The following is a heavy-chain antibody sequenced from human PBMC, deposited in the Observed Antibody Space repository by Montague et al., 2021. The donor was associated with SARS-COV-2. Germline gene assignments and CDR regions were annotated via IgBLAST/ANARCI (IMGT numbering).Heavy chain of an antibody. CDR2: IKPDGSGQ. Sequence: SLILSCAASGFTFSNYWMNWARQAPGKGLEWVASIKPDGSGQNYVDSVKGRFTISRDNAKKSLYLQMNSLRVDDTAVYYCARSLFSSGSFWGQGTLVTVSS. J-gene: IGHJ4*02. V-gene: IGHV3-7*01. CDR3: ARSLFSSGSF. D-gene: IGHD3-10*01. CDR1: GFTFSNYW.